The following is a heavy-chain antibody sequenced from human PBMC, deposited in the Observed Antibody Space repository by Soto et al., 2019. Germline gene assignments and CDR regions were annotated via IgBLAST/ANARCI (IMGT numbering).Heavy chain of an antibody. CDR2: ISSNSSYT. V-gene: IGHV3-11*05. CDR3: ARDLGSSWQAYYYYGMDV. Sequence: QVQLVEAGGGLVKPGGSLRLSCAASGFTFSDYYMSWNRQAPGKGLEWVSYISSNSSYTNYADSVKGRFTISRDNAKNSLYLQMNSLRAEDTAVYYCARDLGSSWQAYYYYGMDVWGQGTTVTVSS. J-gene: IGHJ6*02. D-gene: IGHD6-13*01. CDR1: GFTFSDYY.